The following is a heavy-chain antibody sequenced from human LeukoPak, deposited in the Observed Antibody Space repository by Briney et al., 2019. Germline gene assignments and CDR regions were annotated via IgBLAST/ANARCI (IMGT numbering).Heavy chain of an antibody. V-gene: IGHV1-46*01. CDR3: ARDVGDYYDSSGYDVFDY. Sequence: ASVKVSCKASGYTFTGYYMHWVRQAPGQGLEWMGIINPSGGSTSYAQKFQGRVTMTRDTSTSTVYMELSSLRSEDTAVYYCARDVGDYYDSSGYDVFDYWGQGTLVTVSS. CDR1: GYTFTGYY. CDR2: INPSGGST. J-gene: IGHJ4*02. D-gene: IGHD3-22*01.